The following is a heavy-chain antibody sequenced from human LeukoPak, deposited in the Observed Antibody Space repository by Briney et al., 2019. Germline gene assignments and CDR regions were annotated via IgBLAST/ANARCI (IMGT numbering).Heavy chain of an antibody. V-gene: IGHV3-21*06. D-gene: IGHD3-10*01. Sequence: GGSLRLSCAASEFNFSTYSLNWVRQAPGKGLEWVSSISRTSSLRYHADSLKGRFTISRDNARNALYLQMNSVRAEDMAVYYCARGFPSPDKRPCWGQGTLVTVSS. CDR2: ISRTSSLR. CDR3: ARGFPSPDKRPC. CDR1: EFNFSTYS. J-gene: IGHJ4*02.